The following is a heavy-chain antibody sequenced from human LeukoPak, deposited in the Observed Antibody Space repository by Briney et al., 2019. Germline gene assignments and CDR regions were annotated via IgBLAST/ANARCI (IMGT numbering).Heavy chain of an antibody. V-gene: IGHV3-21*01. CDR3: ARDSTSSWETAFDV. CDR1: GFTFSAYN. J-gene: IGHJ3*01. D-gene: IGHD1-26*01. CDR2: ITTSSSYM. Sequence: GGSLRLSCAASGFTFSAYNMNWVRRTPGKGLEWVSSITTSSSYMFYADSVRGRFTISRDNAENSLYLQMDSLRDEDTAVYYCARDSTSSWETAFDVWGQGTMVTVSS.